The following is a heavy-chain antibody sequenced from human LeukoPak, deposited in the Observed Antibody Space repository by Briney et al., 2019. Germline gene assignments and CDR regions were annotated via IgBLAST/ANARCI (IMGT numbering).Heavy chain of an antibody. D-gene: IGHD6-19*01. J-gene: IGHJ4*02. CDR2: ISPGGGSK. V-gene: IGHV3-11*01. Sequence: GGSLRLSCAAFGFTFTDYHMSWIRQAPGKGLECVSYISPGGGSKYFADSVKGRFTISRDNAKNSLYLQMNSLTAEDTAVYYCAGGRDTAVAGPDGYFDYWAQGTLVTVSS. CDR3: AGGRDTAVAGPDGYFDY. CDR1: GFTFTDYH.